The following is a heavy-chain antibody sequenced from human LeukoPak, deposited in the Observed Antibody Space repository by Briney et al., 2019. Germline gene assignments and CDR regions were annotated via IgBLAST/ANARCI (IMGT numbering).Heavy chain of an antibody. J-gene: IGHJ5*02. V-gene: IGHV3-53*01. CDR3: ARDPIAAAWFDP. D-gene: IGHD6-13*01. CDR1: GFTVSSNY. CDR2: IYSSGGT. Sequence: GGSLRLSCAASGFTVSSNYMSWVRQAPGKGLEWVSVIYSSGGTYYADSVKGRFTISRDNSKNTLYLQMNSLRAEDTAVYYCARDPIAAAWFDPWGQGTLVTVSS.